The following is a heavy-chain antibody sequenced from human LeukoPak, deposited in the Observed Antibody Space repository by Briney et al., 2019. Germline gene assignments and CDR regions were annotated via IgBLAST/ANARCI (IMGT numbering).Heavy chain of an antibody. CDR3: ARGRYSSGWYSNWFDP. CDR1: GGSFSGYY. V-gene: IGHV4-34*01. D-gene: IGHD6-19*01. J-gene: IGHJ5*02. Sequence: PSETLSLTCAVYGGSFSGYYWSWIRQPPGKGLEWIGEINHSGSTNYNPSLKSRVTISVDTSKNQFSLKLSSVTAADTAVYYCARGRYSSGWYSNWFDPWGQGTLVTVSS. CDR2: INHSGST.